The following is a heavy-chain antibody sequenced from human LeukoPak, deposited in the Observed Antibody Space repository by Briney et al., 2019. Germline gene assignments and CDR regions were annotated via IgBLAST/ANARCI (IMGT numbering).Heavy chain of an antibody. Sequence: PGGSLRLSCAASGFTFCSYSMNWIRQAPGKGLEWVSSISSSSSYIYYADSVKGRFTISRDNAKNSLYLQMNSLRAEDTAVYYCARGRYGDYYFDYWGQGTLVTVSS. D-gene: IGHD4-17*01. J-gene: IGHJ4*02. CDR2: ISSSSSYI. CDR1: GFTFCSYS. CDR3: ARGRYGDYYFDY. V-gene: IGHV3-21*01.